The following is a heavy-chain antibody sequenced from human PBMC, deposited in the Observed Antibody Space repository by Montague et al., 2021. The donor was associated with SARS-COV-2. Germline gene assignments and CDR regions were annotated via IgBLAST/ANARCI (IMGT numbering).Heavy chain of an antibody. Sequence: SETLSLTCTVSGGSISYGSYFWTWIRQPPGKGLEWIGYIYNSGSTNYNPSLTSRVTISVDTSKNQFSLKLSSVAAADTAVYYCARVGRGSSWYEVAFDIWGQGTVVTVSS. CDR2: IYNSGST. V-gene: IGHV4-61*01. CDR1: GGSISYGSYF. J-gene: IGHJ3*02. D-gene: IGHD6-13*01. CDR3: ARVGRGSSWYEVAFDI.